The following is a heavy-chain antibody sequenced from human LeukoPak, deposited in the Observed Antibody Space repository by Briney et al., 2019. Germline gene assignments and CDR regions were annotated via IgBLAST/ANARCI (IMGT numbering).Heavy chain of an antibody. V-gene: IGHV4-59*08. CDR3: ARYWWSGAAPGSWFDP. CDR2: INYSGNT. Sequence: PSETLSLTCTVSGASIRNYYWNWIRQPPGKGLEWIGYINYSGNTNYNPSLKSRVTISIDTSKNQFSLKLSSVTAADTAVYYCARYWWSGAAPGSWFDPWGQGTLVTVSS. J-gene: IGHJ5*02. D-gene: IGHD2-15*01. CDR1: GASIRNYY.